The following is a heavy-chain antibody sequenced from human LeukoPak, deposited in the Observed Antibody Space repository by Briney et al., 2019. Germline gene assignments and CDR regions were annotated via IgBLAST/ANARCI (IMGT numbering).Heavy chain of an antibody. V-gene: IGHV3-23*01. J-gene: IGHJ4*02. Sequence: PGGSLRLSCAASGFTFTKYGMSWVRQAPGKGLEWISTISDSGAYTYYADFVKGRFTVSRDNSKNIVFLEVNSLRAEDTATYFCAKGRILWFGEQSDFDYWGQGTLATVSS. CDR2: ISDSGAYT. D-gene: IGHD3-10*01. CDR1: GFTFTKYG. CDR3: AKGRILWFGEQSDFDY.